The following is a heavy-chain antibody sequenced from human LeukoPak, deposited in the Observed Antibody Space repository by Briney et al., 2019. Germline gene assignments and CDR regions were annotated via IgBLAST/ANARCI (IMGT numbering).Heavy chain of an antibody. CDR2: INHSGST. D-gene: IGHD3-10*01. V-gene: IGHV4-34*01. Sequence: SETLSLTCAVYGGSFSGYYWSWIRQPPGKGLEWIGEINHSGSTNYNPSLKSRVTISVDTSKNQFSLKLSSVTAADTAVYYCASFFSVRGVTYFDYWGQGTLVTVSS. CDR3: ASFFSVRGVTYFDY. J-gene: IGHJ4*02. CDR1: GGSFSGYY.